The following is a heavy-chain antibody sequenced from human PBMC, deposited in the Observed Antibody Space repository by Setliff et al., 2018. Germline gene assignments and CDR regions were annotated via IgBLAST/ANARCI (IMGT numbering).Heavy chain of an antibody. CDR1: GFTFSSYA. V-gene: IGHV3-30-3*01. Sequence: LSLTCAASGFTFSSYAMHWVRQAPGKGLEWVAVISYDGSNKYYADSVKGRFTISRDNSKNTLYLQMNSLRAEDTAVYYCARDSGGFDYWGQGTLVTVSS. CDR3: ARDSGGFDY. J-gene: IGHJ4*02. D-gene: IGHD6-25*01. CDR2: ISYDGSNK.